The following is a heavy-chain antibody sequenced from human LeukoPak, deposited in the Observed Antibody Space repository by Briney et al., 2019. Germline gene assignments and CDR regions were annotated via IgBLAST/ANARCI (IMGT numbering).Heavy chain of an antibody. CDR1: GYTFTSYG. CDR2: ISAYNGNT. J-gene: IGHJ6*03. V-gene: IGHV1-18*01. D-gene: IGHD4-17*01. Sequence: ASVKVSCKASGYTFTSYGISWVRQAPGQGLEWMGWISAYNGNTNYAQKLQGRVTMTTDTSTSTAYMELRSLRSEDTAVYYCARDPLPPHLRNYYYYMDVWGKGTTVTVSS. CDR3: ARDPLPPHLRNYYYYMDV.